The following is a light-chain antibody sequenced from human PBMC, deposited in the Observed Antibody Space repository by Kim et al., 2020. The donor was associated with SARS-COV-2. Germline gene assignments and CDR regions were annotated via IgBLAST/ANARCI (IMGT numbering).Light chain of an antibody. CDR2: GAS. CDR3: HQYNDWPPLT. V-gene: IGKV3-15*01. CDR1: QSVSSN. J-gene: IGKJ4*01. Sequence: EIVMTQSPATLSVSPGERATLSCRASQSVSSNLAWYQQKPGQAPGLLIYGASTRAPGIPARFSGSGSGTDFTLTIYSLQSEDFAVYYCHQYNDWPPLTFGGGTKVDIK.